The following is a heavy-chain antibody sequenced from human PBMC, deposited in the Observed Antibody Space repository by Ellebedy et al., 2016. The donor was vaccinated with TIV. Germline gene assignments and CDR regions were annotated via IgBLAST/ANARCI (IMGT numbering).Heavy chain of an antibody. V-gene: IGHV3-30-3*01. CDR2: ISYDGSNK. Sequence: GGSLRLXCAASGFTFSSYAMHWVRQAPGKGLEWLAVISYDGSNKYYADSVKGRFTISRDNSKNTLYLQMNSLRAEDTAVYYCARDEVLGGYNLFVEAFDIWGQGTMVTVSS. D-gene: IGHD5-24*01. CDR3: ARDEVLGGYNLFVEAFDI. CDR1: GFTFSSYA. J-gene: IGHJ3*02.